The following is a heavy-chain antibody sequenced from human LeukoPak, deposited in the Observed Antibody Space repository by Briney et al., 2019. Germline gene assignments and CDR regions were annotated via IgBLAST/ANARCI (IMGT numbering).Heavy chain of an antibody. D-gene: IGHD4-17*01. V-gene: IGHV4-39*01. CDR2: IFYSGST. CDR3: ARHPAVTTFIFDY. CDR1: TDSITSNW. Sequence: SETLSLTCAVSTDSITSNWWSWVRQPPGKGLEWIGSIFYSGSTYYNPSLKSRVTISLDTSKNQFSLRLSFVTAADTAVYYCARHPAVTTFIFDYWGQGTLVTVSS. J-gene: IGHJ4*02.